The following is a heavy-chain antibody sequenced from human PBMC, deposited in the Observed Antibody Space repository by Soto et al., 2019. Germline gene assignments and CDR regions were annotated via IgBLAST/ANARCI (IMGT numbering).Heavy chain of an antibody. CDR2: IRNSGKTI. Sequence: PWWSLRLSWLAAVLGCKNYERNWFRQAPGKGLEWISYIRNSGKTIYGADSMRGRFTISRDNAKNSLFLQMNSLRADDTAVYYCARAIDHRAYYYGLDVWGQGPTVTVSS. D-gene: IGHD3-16*02. V-gene: IGHV3-48*03. CDR3: ARAIDHRAYYYGLDV. CDR1: VLGCKNYE. J-gene: IGHJ6*02.